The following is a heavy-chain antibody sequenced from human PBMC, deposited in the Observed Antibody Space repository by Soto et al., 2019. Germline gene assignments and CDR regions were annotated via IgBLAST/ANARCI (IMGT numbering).Heavy chain of an antibody. V-gene: IGHV4-59*01. D-gene: IGHD1-26*01. CDR3: AREYPVHSAYFDY. J-gene: IGHJ4*02. Sequence: QVQLQESGPGLVKPSETLSLTCTVSGASISRYYWSWIRQSPGKGLEWIGYMYYSGNANYNPSLRSRITISVDTSKNQFPLNLNSVTAADTAVYYCAREYPVHSAYFDYWGQGILVTVSS. CDR1: GASISRYY. CDR2: MYYSGNA.